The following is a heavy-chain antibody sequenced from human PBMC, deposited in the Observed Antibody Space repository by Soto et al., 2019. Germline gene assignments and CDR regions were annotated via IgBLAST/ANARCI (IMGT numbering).Heavy chain of an antibody. J-gene: IGHJ5*02. D-gene: IGHD6-13*01. CDR2: IYHSGTT. CDR3: ARSLLTSSWYAGA. V-gene: IGHV4-38-2*01. CDR1: GYSISSGYY. Sequence: SETLSLTCAVCGYSISSGYYWGWIRQPPGKGLEWIGSIYHSGTTYYNASLKSRVTISLDTSKNQFSLKLSSVTAADTAVYYCARSLLTSSWYAGAWGQGTLVTVSS.